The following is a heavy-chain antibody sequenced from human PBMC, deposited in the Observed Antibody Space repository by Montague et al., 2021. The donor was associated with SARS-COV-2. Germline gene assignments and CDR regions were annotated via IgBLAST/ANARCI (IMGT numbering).Heavy chain of an antibody. V-gene: IGHV4-59*01. J-gene: IGHJ3*02. D-gene: IGHD3-3*01. Sequence: SETLSLTCTVSGGSISSYYWSWIRQPPAKGLEWIGYIYYSGSTNYNPSLKSRVTISVGTPKNLVSLKLSAVTAAATAVSYCASVRGNTIFGVVIISAFDMWGQGTMVTVSS. CDR3: ASVRGNTIFGVVIISAFDM. CDR1: GGSISSYY. CDR2: IYYSGST.